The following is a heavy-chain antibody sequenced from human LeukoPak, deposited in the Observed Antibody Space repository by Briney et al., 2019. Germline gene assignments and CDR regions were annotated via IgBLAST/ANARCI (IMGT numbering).Heavy chain of an antibody. Sequence: HPGGSLRLSCAASGFNFSKYAMHWVRQAPGKGLEWVAVISYDGSNKYYADSVKGRFTISRDNSKNTLYLQMNSLRAEDTAVYYCARGSKSYGDYIRSRIHYFDYWGQGTLVTVSS. V-gene: IGHV3-30*04. J-gene: IGHJ4*02. CDR2: ISYDGSNK. CDR3: ARGSKSYGDYIRSRIHYFDY. D-gene: IGHD4-17*01. CDR1: GFNFSKYA.